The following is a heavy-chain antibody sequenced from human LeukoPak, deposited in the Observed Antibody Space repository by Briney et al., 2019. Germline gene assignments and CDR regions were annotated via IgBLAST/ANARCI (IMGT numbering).Heavy chain of an antibody. J-gene: IGHJ4*02. D-gene: IGHD2-15*01. CDR1: GGSISSYY. V-gene: IGHV4-59*01. Sequence: SETLSLTCTVSGGSISSYYWSWIRQTPGKGLAWIGYIYYSGSTNYNPSLKSRVTISVDTSKNQFSLKLSSVTAADTAVYYCARAYSTSIRYFDYWGQGTLVTVSS. CDR3: ARAYSTSIRYFDY. CDR2: IYYSGST.